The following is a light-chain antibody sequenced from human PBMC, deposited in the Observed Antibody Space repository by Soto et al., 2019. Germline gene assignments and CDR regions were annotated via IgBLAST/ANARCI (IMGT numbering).Light chain of an antibody. CDR1: QSVSSN. CDR2: GAS. CDR3: QQYNNWPRT. Sequence: EILMTQSPATLSVSPGERATLSCRASQSVSSNLAWYQQRPGQAPRLLIYGASTRATGIPARFSGSGSGTEFTLIITSLQSEDFAVYYCQQYNNWPRTFGQGTKVEIK. V-gene: IGKV3-15*01. J-gene: IGKJ1*01.